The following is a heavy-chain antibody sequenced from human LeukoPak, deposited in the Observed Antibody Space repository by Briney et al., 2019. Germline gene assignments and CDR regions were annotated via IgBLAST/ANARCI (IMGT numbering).Heavy chain of an antibody. CDR2: INHSGST. CDR1: GGSFSGYY. V-gene: IGHV4-34*01. D-gene: IGHD5-18*01. Sequence: PSETLSLTCVVYGGSFSGYYWSWIRQPPGKGLEWIGEINHSGSTNYNPSLKSRVTISVDTSKNQFSLKLSSVTAADTAVYYCARVPIQLWFGYGMDVWGQGTTVTVSS. J-gene: IGHJ6*02. CDR3: ARVPIQLWFGYGMDV.